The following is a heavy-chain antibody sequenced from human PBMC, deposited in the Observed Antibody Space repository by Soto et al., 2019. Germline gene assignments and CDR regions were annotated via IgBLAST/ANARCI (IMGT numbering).Heavy chain of an antibody. V-gene: IGHV3-11*01. CDR3: ARDYYGSGSYYPNYFDY. CDR2: ISSSGSTI. J-gene: IGHJ4*02. Sequence: PGGSLRLSCAASGFTFSDSCMSWIRQAPGKGLEWVSYISSSGSTIYYADSVKGRFTISRDNAKNSLYLQMNSLRAEDTAVYYCARDYYGSGSYYPNYFDYWGQGTLVTVSS. CDR1: GFTFSDSC. D-gene: IGHD3-10*01.